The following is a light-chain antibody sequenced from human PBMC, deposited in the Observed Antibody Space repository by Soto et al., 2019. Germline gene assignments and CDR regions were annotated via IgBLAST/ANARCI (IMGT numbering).Light chain of an antibody. J-gene: IGKJ4*01. V-gene: IGKV2-30*01. CDR3: MQGTHCALT. CDR1: QSLVYSDGHTY. Sequence: DVVMTQSPLSLPVTLGQPASISCRSSQSLVYSDGHTYLNWFQQRPGQSPRRVIYKVSNRDSGVPDRFTRTGSRTHFTLKISRLEAEDVGVYYCMQGTHCALTFGGGTKLDIK. CDR2: KVS.